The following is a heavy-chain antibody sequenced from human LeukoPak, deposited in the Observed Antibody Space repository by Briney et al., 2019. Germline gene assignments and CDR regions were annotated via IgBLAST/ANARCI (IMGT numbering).Heavy chain of an antibody. V-gene: IGHV4-59*01. CDR2: IYYSGST. CDR1: GSSISSYY. CDR3: ARGSNWFDP. Sequence: SETLSLTCAVSGSSISSYYWSWIRQPPGKGLEWIGYIYYSGSTNYNPSLKSRVTISVDTSKNQFSLKLSSVTAADTAVYYCARGSNWFDPWGQGTLVTVSS. J-gene: IGHJ5*02.